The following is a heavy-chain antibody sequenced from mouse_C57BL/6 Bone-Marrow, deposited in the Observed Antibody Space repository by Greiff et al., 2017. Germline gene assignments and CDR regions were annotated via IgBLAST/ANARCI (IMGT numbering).Heavy chain of an antibody. CDR2: INPSNGGT. Sequence: QVQLQQPGTELVKPGASVKLSCKASGYTFTSYWMHWVKQRPGQGLEWIGNINPSNGGTNYNEKFKSKATLTVDKSSSTAYMQLSSLTSEDSAVYCCARGSTMITRYFDVWGTGTSVTVSS. D-gene: IGHD2-4*01. V-gene: IGHV1-53*01. CDR3: ARGSTMITRYFDV. J-gene: IGHJ1*03. CDR1: GYTFTSYW.